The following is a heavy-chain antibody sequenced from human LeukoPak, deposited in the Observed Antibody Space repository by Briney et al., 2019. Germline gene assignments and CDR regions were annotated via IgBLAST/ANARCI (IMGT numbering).Heavy chain of an antibody. CDR3: LRYYYDSSGYCPYFDY. Sequence: ASVKVSCKASGYTFTGYYMHWVRQAPGQGLEWMGWINPNSGGTNYAQKFQGRVTMTRDTSISTAYMELSRLRSDDTAVYYCLRYYYDSSGYCPYFDYWGQGTLVTVSS. D-gene: IGHD3-22*01. CDR2: INPNSGGT. V-gene: IGHV1-2*02. J-gene: IGHJ4*02. CDR1: GYTFTGYY.